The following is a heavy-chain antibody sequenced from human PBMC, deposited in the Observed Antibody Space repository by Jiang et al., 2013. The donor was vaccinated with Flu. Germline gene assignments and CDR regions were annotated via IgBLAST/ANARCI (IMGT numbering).Heavy chain of an antibody. Sequence: GGLVQPGGSLRLSCAASGFTFSSFAMSWVRQAPGKGLEWVSLISGSGVNTYYADSVKGRFTITRDNSKNTLYLQMNSLRAEDTAVYYCAKAVRYCSGASCYLDYWGQGTLVTVSS. D-gene: IGHD2-15*01. CDR1: GFTFSSFA. V-gene: IGHV3-23*01. CDR2: ISGSGVNT. CDR3: AKAVRYCSGASCYLDY. J-gene: IGHJ4*02.